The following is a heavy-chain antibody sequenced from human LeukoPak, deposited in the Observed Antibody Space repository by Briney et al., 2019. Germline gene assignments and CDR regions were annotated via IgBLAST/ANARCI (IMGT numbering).Heavy chain of an antibody. D-gene: IGHD3-22*01. Sequence: GGCLRLSCTLSVFTVCSNFMSWVRQAPGKGVEGVANIKQEGREKYYVDSVKGRFTISRDNAKNSLYLQMNSLRAEDTAVYYCARDAALFSRSSGYRGAFDIWGQGTMVTVSS. CDR2: IKQEGREK. CDR1: VFTVCSNF. V-gene: IGHV3-7*01. CDR3: ARDAALFSRSSGYRGAFDI. J-gene: IGHJ3*02.